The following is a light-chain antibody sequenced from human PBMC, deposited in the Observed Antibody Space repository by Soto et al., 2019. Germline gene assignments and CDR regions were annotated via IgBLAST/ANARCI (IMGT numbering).Light chain of an antibody. CDR3: QSYDRSLSGWV. CDR2: GNS. CDR1: SSNIGAGYD. Sequence: QSVLTQPPSVSGAPGQRVTISCTGSSSNIGAGYDVHWYQQLPGTAPKLLMYGNSNRPSGVPDRFSGSKSGTSASLAITGLQAEDEADYYCQSYDRSLSGWVFGGGTQLTVL. J-gene: IGLJ2*01. V-gene: IGLV1-40*01.